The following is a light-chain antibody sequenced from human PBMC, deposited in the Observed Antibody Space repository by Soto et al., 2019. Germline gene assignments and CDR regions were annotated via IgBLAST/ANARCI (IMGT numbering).Light chain of an antibody. V-gene: IGKV3-11*01. CDR1: QSVSPY. Sequence: EIVLTQSPATLSLSPGERATLSCRASQSVSPYLAWFQQKPGQAPRLLIYDASNRATGIPARFSGSGSGTDFTLTISSLDPEDFAVYYCQQRSNWPWTFGQGTKVEIK. J-gene: IGKJ1*01. CDR2: DAS. CDR3: QQRSNWPWT.